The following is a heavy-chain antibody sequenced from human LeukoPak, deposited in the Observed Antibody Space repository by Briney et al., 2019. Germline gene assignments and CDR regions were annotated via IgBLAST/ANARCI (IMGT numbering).Heavy chain of an antibody. CDR1: GGSISSYY. Sequence: SETLSLTCTVSGGSISSYYWSWIRQPPGKGLEWIGYIYYTGSTNHNPSLKSRVTISVDTSKNQFSLKLSSVTAADTAVYYCARGSSSWSRVDYWAQGTLVTVSS. CDR2: IYYTGST. J-gene: IGHJ4*02. CDR3: ARGSSSWSRVDY. D-gene: IGHD6-13*01. V-gene: IGHV4-59*01.